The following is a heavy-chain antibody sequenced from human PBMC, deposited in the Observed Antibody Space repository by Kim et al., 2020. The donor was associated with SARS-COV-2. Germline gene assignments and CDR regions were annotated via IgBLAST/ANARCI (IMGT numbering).Heavy chain of an antibody. D-gene: IGHD3-9*01. V-gene: IGHV3-15*01. CDR1: GFTFSNAW. CDR2: IKSKTDGGTT. CDR3: TTDVREQLRYFDWLLGVRYYFDY. Sequence: GGSLRLSCAASGFTFSNAWMSWVRQAPGKGLEWVGRIKSKTDGGTTDYAAPVKGRFTISRDDSKNTLYLQMNSLKTEDTAVYYCTTDVREQLRYFDWLLGVRYYFDYWGQGTLVTVSS. J-gene: IGHJ4*02.